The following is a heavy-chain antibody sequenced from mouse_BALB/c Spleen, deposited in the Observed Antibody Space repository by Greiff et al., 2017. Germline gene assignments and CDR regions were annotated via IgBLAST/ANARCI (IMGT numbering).Heavy chain of an antibody. CDR3: TRRQLGPFDY. D-gene: IGHD3-2*01. CDR1: GYTFTDYE. J-gene: IGHJ2*01. Sequence: VQLQQSGAELVRPGASVKLSCKALGYTFTDYEMHWVKQTPVHGLEWIGAIYPGNSDTSYNQKFKGKAKLTAVTSTSTAYMELSSLTNEDSAVYYCTRRQLGPFDYWGQGTTLTVSS. V-gene: IGHV1-15*01. CDR2: IYPGNSDT.